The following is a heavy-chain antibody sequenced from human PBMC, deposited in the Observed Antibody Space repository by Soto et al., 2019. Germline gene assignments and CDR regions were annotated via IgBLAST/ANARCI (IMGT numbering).Heavy chain of an antibody. J-gene: IGHJ4*02. Sequence: GESLKISCAASGFTFSSYWMHWVRQAPGKGLVWVSRINSDGSSTSYADSVKGRFTISRDNAKNTLYLQMNSLRAEDTAVYYCASIAAAWQLDYWGQGTLVTVSS. D-gene: IGHD6-13*01. CDR1: GFTFSSYW. CDR2: INSDGSST. CDR3: ASIAAAWQLDY. V-gene: IGHV3-74*01.